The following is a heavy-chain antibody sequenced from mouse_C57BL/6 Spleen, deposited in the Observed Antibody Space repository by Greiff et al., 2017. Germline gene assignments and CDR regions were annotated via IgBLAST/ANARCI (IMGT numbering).Heavy chain of an antibody. V-gene: IGHV1-82*01. J-gene: IGHJ1*03. CDR3: ARDLHYGSSYGYFDV. Sequence: QVQLQQSGPELVKPGASVKISCKASGYAFSSSWMNWVTQRPGKGLEWIVRIYPGDGDTNYNGKFKGKATLTADKSSSTAYMQLRSLTSEDSAVYFCARDLHYGSSYGYFDVWGTGTTVTVSS. CDR2: IYPGDGDT. CDR1: GYAFSSSW. D-gene: IGHD1-1*01.